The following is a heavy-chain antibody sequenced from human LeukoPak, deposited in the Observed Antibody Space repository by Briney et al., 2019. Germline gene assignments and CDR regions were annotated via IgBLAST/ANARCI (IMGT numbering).Heavy chain of an antibody. Sequence: PGGSLRLSCAASGFTFSSYAMSWVRQAPGKGLEWVSAISGSGGSTYYADSVKGRFTISRDNSKNTLYLQMNSLRAEDTAVYYCAKVPSANDIVVVPAAISDYWGQGTLVTVSS. D-gene: IGHD2-2*01. V-gene: IGHV3-23*01. J-gene: IGHJ4*02. CDR3: AKVPSANDIVVVPAAISDY. CDR2: ISGSGGST. CDR1: GFTFSSYA.